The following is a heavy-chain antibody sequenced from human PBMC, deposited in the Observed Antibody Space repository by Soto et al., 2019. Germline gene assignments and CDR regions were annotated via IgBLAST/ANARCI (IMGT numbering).Heavy chain of an antibody. CDR2: IYDSGNT. CDR1: GGSISDGADY. J-gene: IGHJ4*02. CDR3: ASGLSGDKVDQ. D-gene: IGHD2-21*01. V-gene: IGHV4-30-4*01. Sequence: QVQLQESGPGLVKPSQTLSLTCTVSGGSISDGADYWSWIRQPPGKGLEWIGHIYDSGNTYNNPSLKSRLTISVDTSKNHCSLNLNSVTAADTAVYYCASGLSGDKVDQWGQGTLVTVSS.